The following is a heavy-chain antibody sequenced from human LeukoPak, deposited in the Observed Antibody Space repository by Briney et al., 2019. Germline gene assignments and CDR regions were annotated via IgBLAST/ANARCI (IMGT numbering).Heavy chain of an antibody. Sequence: GASVKVSCKSSGFTFSDHYIHWVRQAPGQGLEWMGYIGPHSIFTSPPQEFQDRVTMTRDTSLTTAYMELTRLTFDDTAVYYCVRENNGQLPKQFDYWGQGTLVTVSS. J-gene: IGHJ4*02. CDR3: VRENNGQLPKQFDY. CDR2: IGPHSIFT. V-gene: IGHV1-2*02. CDR1: GFTFSDHY. D-gene: IGHD1-1*01.